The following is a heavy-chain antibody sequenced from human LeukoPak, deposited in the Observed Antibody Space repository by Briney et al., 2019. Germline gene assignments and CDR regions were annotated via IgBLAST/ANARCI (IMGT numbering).Heavy chain of an antibody. Sequence: SETLSLTCTVSGGSISSSSYYWGWIRQPPGKGLEWIGSIYYSGSTNYNPSLKSRVTISVDTSKNQFSLELSSVTAADTAVYYCARYGLRYFDWYDPPYFDYWGQGTLVTVSS. CDR1: GGSISSSSYY. D-gene: IGHD3-9*01. J-gene: IGHJ4*02. V-gene: IGHV4-39*07. CDR2: IYYSGST. CDR3: ARYGLRYFDWYDPPYFDY.